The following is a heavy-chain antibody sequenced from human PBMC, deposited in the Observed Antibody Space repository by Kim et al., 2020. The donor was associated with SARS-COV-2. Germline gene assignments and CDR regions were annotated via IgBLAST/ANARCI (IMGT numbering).Heavy chain of an antibody. CDR1: GFTFSSYS. CDR3: ARDDLFVRDIVIVPALNYYYYGMDV. J-gene: IGHJ6*02. CDR2: ISSSSSYI. Sequence: GGSLRLSCAASGFTFSSYSMNWVRQAPGKGLEWVSSISSSSSYIYYADSVKGRFTISRDNAKNSLYLQMNSLRAEDTAVYYCARDDLFVRDIVIVPALNYYYYGMDVWGQGTTVTVAS. V-gene: IGHV3-21*01. D-gene: IGHD2-2*01.